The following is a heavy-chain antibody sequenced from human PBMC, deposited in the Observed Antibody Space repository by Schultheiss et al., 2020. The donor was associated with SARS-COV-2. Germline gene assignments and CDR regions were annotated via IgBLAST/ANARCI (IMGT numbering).Heavy chain of an antibody. J-gene: IGHJ4*02. CDR2: IKQDGSEK. Sequence: GGSLRLSCAASGFTFSSYWMSWVRQAPGKGLEWVANIKQDGSEKYYVDSVKGRFTISRDNSKNTVYLEMNSLRDEDTAMYYCAKRSGDSDASDYWGQGALVTVSS. V-gene: IGHV3-7*03. D-gene: IGHD2-21*01. CDR3: AKRSGDSDASDY. CDR1: GFTFSSYW.